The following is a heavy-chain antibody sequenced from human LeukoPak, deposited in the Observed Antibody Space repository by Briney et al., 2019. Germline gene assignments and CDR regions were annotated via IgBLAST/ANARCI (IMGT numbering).Heavy chain of an antibody. CDR2: ISGSGGST. J-gene: IGHJ3*02. D-gene: IGHD1-26*01. Sequence: GGSLRLSCAASGFTFSSYAMSWVRQAPGKGLEWVSAISGSGGSTYYADSVKGRFTISRDNAKNTLYLQMNSLRAEDTAVYYCASESGSYLGAFDIWGQGTMVTVSS. CDR3: ASESGSYLGAFDI. V-gene: IGHV3-23*01. CDR1: GFTFSSYA.